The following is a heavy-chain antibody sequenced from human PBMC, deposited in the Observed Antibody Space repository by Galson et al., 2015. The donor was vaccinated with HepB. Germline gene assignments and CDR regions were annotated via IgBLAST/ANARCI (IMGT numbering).Heavy chain of an antibody. D-gene: IGHD2-2*01. CDR3: ARGLASRYSQLLVSDAFDI. CDR2: INHSGST. CDR1: GGSFSGYY. J-gene: IGHJ3*02. V-gene: IGHV4-34*01. Sequence: LSLTCAVYGGSFSGYYWSWIRQPPGKGLEWIGEINHSGSTNYNPSLKSRVTISVDTSKNQFPLKLSSVTAADTAVYYCARGLASRYSQLLVSDAFDIWGQGTTVTVSS.